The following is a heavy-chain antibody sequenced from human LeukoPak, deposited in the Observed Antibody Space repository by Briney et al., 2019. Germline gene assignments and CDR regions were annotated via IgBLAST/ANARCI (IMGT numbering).Heavy chain of an antibody. J-gene: IGHJ4*02. Sequence: GGSLRLSCAASGFTFSSYGMHWVRQAPGKGLEWVAVISYDGSNKYYADSVKGRFTISRDNSKNTLYLQMNSLRAEDTAVYYCARTGFGSGYYTNSHFEYWGQGTLVTVSS. CDR2: ISYDGSNK. V-gene: IGHV3-30*03. D-gene: IGHD3-22*01. CDR3: ARTGFGSGYYTNSHFEY. CDR1: GFTFSSYG.